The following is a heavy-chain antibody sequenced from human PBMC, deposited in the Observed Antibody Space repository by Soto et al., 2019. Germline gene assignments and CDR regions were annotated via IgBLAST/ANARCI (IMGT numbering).Heavy chain of an antibody. Sequence: VQLLESGGGLVQPGGSLRLSCAASGFTFSTYTMAWVRQAPGRGPEWVSGVGQDGAPYYADSVKGRFTISRDNSRSSVYLEMIALRGEDTAVYYCAQDMRPDGVWDFGHWGQGTLVTVSS. CDR1: GFTFSTYT. V-gene: IGHV3-23*01. CDR3: AQDMRPDGVWDFGH. J-gene: IGHJ4*02. D-gene: IGHD4-17*01. CDR2: VGQDGAP.